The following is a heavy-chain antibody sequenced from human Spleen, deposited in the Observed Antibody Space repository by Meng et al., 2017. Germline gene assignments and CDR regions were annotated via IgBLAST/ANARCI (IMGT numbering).Heavy chain of an antibody. CDR2: ISFDGSKK. V-gene: IGHV3-33*01. D-gene: IGHD2-2*01. J-gene: IGHJ5*02. Sequence: GESLKISCAASGFTFTNFAVHWVRQSPGKGLEWVAVISFDGSKKYYADSLKGRFAISRDNSKNMVYLQMNSLRAEDTAVYYCARELEGYCSSTSCYGNWFDPWGQGTLVTVSS. CDR1: GFTFTNFA. CDR3: ARELEGYCSSTSCYGNWFDP.